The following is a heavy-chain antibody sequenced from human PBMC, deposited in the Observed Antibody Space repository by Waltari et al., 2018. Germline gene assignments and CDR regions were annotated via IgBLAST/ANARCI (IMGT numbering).Heavy chain of an antibody. J-gene: IGHJ5*02. V-gene: IGHV1-8*02. CDR3: ARGRDVFANFDYNWFDP. D-gene: IGHD2-21*01. CDR2: VNPNRGAT. Sequence: QVQLVQSGAEVLKPGASVKVSCQASGYTFINYEINWVRQAAGQGLEWMGWVNPNRGATAYAQKFQGIITMTWDTSISTADMELSNLRSDDTAVLYCARGRDVFANFDYNWFDPWGQGTLVTVSS. CDR1: GYTFINYE.